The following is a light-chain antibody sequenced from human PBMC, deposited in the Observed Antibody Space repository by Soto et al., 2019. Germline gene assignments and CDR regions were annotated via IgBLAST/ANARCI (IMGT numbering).Light chain of an antibody. CDR1: SSDVGGYNF. CDR2: DVT. J-gene: IGLJ1*01. V-gene: IGLV2-14*01. CDR3: CSYASSTSYV. Sequence: QSVLTQPASVSGSPGQSITISCTGTSSDVGGYNFVSWYQQHPGKAPKLMIHDVTTRPSGVSNRFSGSMSGTTASLTISGLQAEDEADYYCCSYASSTSYVFGTGTKVTVL.